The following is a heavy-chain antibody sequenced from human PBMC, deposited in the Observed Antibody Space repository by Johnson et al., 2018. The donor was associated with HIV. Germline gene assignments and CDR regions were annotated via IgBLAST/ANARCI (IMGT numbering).Heavy chain of an antibody. CDR1: GFTFSSYA. CDR3: ARTRHYYEAFDI. J-gene: IGHJ3*02. CDR2: ISYDGSNK. D-gene: IGHD3-10*01. V-gene: IGHV3-30-3*01. Sequence: QLVESGGGVVQPGRSLRLSCAASGFTFSSYAMHWVRQAPGKGLEWVAVISYDGSNKYYADSGQGRFTISRDNSKYTLYLQMNSLRAEDTAVYYCARTRHYYEAFDIWGQGTMVTVSS.